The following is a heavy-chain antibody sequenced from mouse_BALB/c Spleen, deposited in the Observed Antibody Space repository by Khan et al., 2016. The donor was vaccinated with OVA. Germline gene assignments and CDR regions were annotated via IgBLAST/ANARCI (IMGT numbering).Heavy chain of an antibody. Sequence: EVQLQEPGAELVKPGASLKLSCTASGFNINDTYIHWVKQRLEQGLQWFGRIDPANGYTNYDPKLQGKATITADTSSNTAYLQLSSLTSEDTAVARFAKEYWDVFDYWGQGTSVTVSS. V-gene: IGHV14-3*02. J-gene: IGHJ2*02. CDR1: GFNINDTY. CDR3: AKEYWDVFDY. CDR2: IDPANGYT. D-gene: IGHD4-1*01.